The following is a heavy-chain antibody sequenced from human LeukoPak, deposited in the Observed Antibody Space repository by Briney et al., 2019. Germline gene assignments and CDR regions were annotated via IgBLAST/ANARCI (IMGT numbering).Heavy chain of an antibody. CDR3: ARGLGCSSTSCYKDYYYGMDV. D-gene: IGHD2-2*02. J-gene: IGHJ6*02. CDR2: INHSGST. Sequence: SETLSLTCAVYGGSFSGYYWSWIRQPPGKGLEWIGEINHSGSTNYNPSLKSRVTISVDTSKNQFSLKLSSVTAADTAVYYCARGLGCSSTSCYKDYYYGMDVWGQGTTVTVSS. V-gene: IGHV4-34*01. CDR1: GGSFSGYY.